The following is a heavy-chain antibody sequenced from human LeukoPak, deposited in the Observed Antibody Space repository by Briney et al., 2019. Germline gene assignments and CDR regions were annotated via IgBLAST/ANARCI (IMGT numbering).Heavy chain of an antibody. Sequence: GGSLRLSCAVSGFTFSSYAMHWVRRAPGKGLEWVVSISYDGSNKYDADPVKGRFTISRDNSKSTLYLQMNSLRAEDTAVYYCAKDGCSTTSCQIDYWGQGTLVTVSS. J-gene: IGHJ4*02. CDR2: ISYDGSNK. D-gene: IGHD2-2*01. CDR3: AKDGCSTTSCQIDY. CDR1: GFTFSSYA. V-gene: IGHV3-30*04.